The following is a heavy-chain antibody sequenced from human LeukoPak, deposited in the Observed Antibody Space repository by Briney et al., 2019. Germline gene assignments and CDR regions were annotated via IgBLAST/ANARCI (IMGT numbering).Heavy chain of an antibody. J-gene: IGHJ4*02. CDR1: GGSISSYY. V-gene: IGHV4-59*01. CDR3: ARGRAADGTDY. D-gene: IGHD6-13*01. Sequence: SETLSLTCTVSGGSISSYYWSWIRQPPGKGLEWIGYIYYSGSTNYNPSLKSRVTISVDTSKNQFSLKLSSVTAAETAVYYCARGRAADGTDYWGQGTLVTVSS. CDR2: IYYSGST.